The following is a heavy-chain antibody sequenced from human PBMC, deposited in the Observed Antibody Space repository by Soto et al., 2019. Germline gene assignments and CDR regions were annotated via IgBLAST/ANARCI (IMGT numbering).Heavy chain of an antibody. Sequence: QITLKESGPTLVKPTQTLTLTCTFSGFSLSSTRMAVGWIRQPPGKALEWLELIYWDDDKRYSPFLKSRLTITKDTSKNQVVLTMANMDPVDTARYYCAHIVVAGLGYYFDYWGQGTLVTVSS. CDR2: IYWDDDK. CDR3: AHIVVAGLGYYFDY. CDR1: GFSLSSTRMA. V-gene: IGHV2-5*02. J-gene: IGHJ4*02. D-gene: IGHD6-19*01.